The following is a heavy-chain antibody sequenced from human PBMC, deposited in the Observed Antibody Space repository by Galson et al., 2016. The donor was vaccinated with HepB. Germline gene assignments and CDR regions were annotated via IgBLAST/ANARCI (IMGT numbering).Heavy chain of an antibody. CDR2: IFHTGRV. CDR1: GVSISSSDW. Sequence: ETLSLTCAVSGVSISSSDWWSWIRQPPGQGLEWIGQIFHTGRVNYTPSLASRVTISIDTSNNHFSLRLTSVTAADTALYYCARQYWGGPSDYWGQGTLVIVSS. CDR3: ARQYWGGPSDY. V-gene: IGHV4-4*02. D-gene: IGHD2/OR15-2a*01. J-gene: IGHJ4*02.